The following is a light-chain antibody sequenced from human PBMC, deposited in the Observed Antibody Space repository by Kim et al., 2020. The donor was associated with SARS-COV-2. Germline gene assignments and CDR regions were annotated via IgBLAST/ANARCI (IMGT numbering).Light chain of an antibody. J-gene: IGLJ2*01. CDR1: RLGDKY. CDR2: EDK. CDR3: QAWYTTTNVI. Sequence: SYELTQPPSVSVSPGQTASIPCSVERLGDKYPSWYQQKPGQSPVLIMYEDKKRPSGIPERFSGSNSGSTATLTISGTQPMDEADYYCQAWYTTTNVIFGGGTQLTVL. V-gene: IGLV3-1*01.